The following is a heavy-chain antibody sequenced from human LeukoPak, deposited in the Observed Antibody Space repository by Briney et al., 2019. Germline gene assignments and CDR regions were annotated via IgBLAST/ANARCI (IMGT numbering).Heavy chain of an antibody. CDR3: AISPEWELRGGAAFDI. D-gene: IGHD1-26*01. V-gene: IGHV4-4*07. CDR1: GRSISSYY. J-gene: IGHJ3*02. CDR2: IYTSGST. Sequence: SETLSLTCTVSGRSISSYYWSWIRQPAGKGLEWIGRIYTSGSTNYNPSLKSRVTMSVDTSKNQFSLKLSSVTAADTAVYYCAISPEWELRGGAAFDIWGQGTMVTVSS.